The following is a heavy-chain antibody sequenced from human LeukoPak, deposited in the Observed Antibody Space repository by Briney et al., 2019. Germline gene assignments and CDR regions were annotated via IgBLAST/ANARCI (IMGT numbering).Heavy chain of an antibody. CDR3: AKVDLWFGEYGRGY. V-gene: IGHV3-23*01. CDR2: ISATGGRT. J-gene: IGHJ4*02. CDR1: GFTFSNYA. Sequence: GGSLRLSCAASGFTFSNYAMSWVRQAPGKGLDWVSAISATGGRTYYADSVKGRFTISRDNSKNTLYLQMDSLRADDTAVYYCAKVDLWFGEYGRGYWGQGTLVTVSS. D-gene: IGHD3-10*01.